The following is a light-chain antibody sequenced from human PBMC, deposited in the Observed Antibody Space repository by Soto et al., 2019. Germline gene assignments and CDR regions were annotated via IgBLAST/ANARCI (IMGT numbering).Light chain of an antibody. V-gene: IGLV2-14*03. Sequence: QSSLTQPASVSGSPGQSITISCTGTSSDVGGYNYVSWYQQHPAKAPKVMIYDVSNRPSGVSNRFSGSKSGNTASLTISGLQAEDEADYYCYSYTSSSTYVFGTGTKLTVL. J-gene: IGLJ1*01. CDR2: DVS. CDR1: SSDVGGYNY. CDR3: YSYTSSSTYV.